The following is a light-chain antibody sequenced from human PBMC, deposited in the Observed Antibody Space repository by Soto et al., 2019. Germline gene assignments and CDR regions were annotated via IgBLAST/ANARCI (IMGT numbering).Light chain of an antibody. CDR2: TAS. CDR1: QSISSD. CDR3: QQSYIAPSIT. Sequence: DIQMTQSPSSLSASVGDRVTITCRASQSISSDLNWYQQKPGKAPNLLIYTASSLQSGVPSRFSGSGSGTDFTLSISNLQPEDFATYYCQQSYIAPSITFGQGTRLEIK. J-gene: IGKJ5*01. V-gene: IGKV1-39*01.